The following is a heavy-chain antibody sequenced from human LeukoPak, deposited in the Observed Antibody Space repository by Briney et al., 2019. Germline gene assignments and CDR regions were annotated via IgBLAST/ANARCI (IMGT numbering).Heavy chain of an antibody. J-gene: IGHJ3*02. Sequence: PSETLSLTCTVSGGSISSSSYYWGWIRQPPGKGLEWIGSVYYSGSTYYNPSLKSRVTISVDTSKSQFSLKLSSVTAADTAVYYCARLSCSSTSCFHTFDIWGQGTMVTVSS. V-gene: IGHV4-39*01. CDR3: ARLSCSSTSCFHTFDI. CDR1: GGSISSSSYY. CDR2: VYYSGST. D-gene: IGHD2-2*01.